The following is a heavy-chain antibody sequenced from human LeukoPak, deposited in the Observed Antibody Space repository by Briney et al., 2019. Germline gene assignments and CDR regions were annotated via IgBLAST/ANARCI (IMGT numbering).Heavy chain of an antibody. J-gene: IGHJ4*02. CDR2: ISSSSSTI. CDR1: GFTFSSYS. D-gene: IGHD3-3*01. CDR3: ARVSYDFWSGYRTYYFDY. Sequence: GGSLRLSCAASGFTFSSYSMNWVRQAPGKGLEWVSYISSSSSTIYYADSVKGRFTISRDNAKNSLYLQMNSLRAEDTAVYYCARVSYDFWSGYRTYYFDYWGQGTLVTVSS. V-gene: IGHV3-48*01.